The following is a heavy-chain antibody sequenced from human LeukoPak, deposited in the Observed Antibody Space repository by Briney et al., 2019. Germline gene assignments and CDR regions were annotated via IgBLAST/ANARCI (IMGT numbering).Heavy chain of an antibody. CDR2: INPSGGST. D-gene: IGHD2-2*01. CDR1: GYTFTSYY. J-gene: IGHJ6*02. CDR3: ASLSPPVVVPAANYYYYYGMDV. V-gene: IGHV1-46*01. Sequence: ASVKVSCKASGYTFTSYYMHWVRQAPGQGLEWMGIINPSGGSTSYAQKFQGRVTMTRDTSTSTVYMELSSLRSEDTAVYYCASLSPPVVVPAANYYYYYGMDVWGQGTTVTVSS.